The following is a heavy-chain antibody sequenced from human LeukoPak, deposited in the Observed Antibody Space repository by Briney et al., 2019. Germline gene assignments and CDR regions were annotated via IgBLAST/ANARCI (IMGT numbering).Heavy chain of an antibody. Sequence: QPGGSLRLSCVGSGFTLSSYAMSWVRQAPGKGLEWVSAISGSGTRTYYADSVKGRFTISRDNSQNTLYLQMNSLRAEDTAVYYCAKAPTKEEEWLLLNYFDYWGQGTLVTVSS. CDR1: GFTLSSYA. CDR3: AKAPTKEEEWLLLNYFDY. CDR2: ISGSGTRT. V-gene: IGHV3-23*01. D-gene: IGHD3-22*01. J-gene: IGHJ4*02.